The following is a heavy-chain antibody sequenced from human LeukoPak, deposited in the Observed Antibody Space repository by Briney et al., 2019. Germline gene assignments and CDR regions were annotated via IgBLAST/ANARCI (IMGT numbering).Heavy chain of an antibody. V-gene: IGHV1-69*05. Sequence: ASVKVSCKASGDTFSSYAISWVRQAPGQGLEWMGGIIPIFGTANYAQKFQGRVTMTRDTSTSTVYMELSSLRSEDTAVYYCAREPFVDTAMVDYYYYGMDVWGQGTTVTVSS. CDR3: AREPFVDTAMVDYYYYGMDV. CDR1: GDTFSSYA. D-gene: IGHD5-18*01. J-gene: IGHJ6*02. CDR2: IIPIFGTA.